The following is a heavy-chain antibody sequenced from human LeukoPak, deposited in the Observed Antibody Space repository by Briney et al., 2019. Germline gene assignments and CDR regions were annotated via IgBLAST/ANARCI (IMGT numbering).Heavy chain of an antibody. D-gene: IGHD6-19*01. J-gene: IGHJ4*02. V-gene: IGHV3-23*01. CDR3: AEVPLGGSSGWYTY. CDR2: ISDSGVTA. Sequence: PGGSLRLSCAASGFPFNAYWMTWVRQAPGQGLDWVSAISDSGVTAYYADSVKGRFTISRDNSKNTLYLQMNSLRAEDTAVYYWAEVPLGGSSGWYTYWGQGTLVTVSS. CDR1: GFPFNAYW.